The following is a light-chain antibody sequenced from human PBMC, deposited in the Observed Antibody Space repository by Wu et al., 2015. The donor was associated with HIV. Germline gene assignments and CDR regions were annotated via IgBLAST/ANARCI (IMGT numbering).Light chain of an antibody. J-gene: IGKJ3*01. CDR3: QQGRDWPLT. V-gene: IGKV3-11*01. CDR2: DAS. CDR1: QSVGSF. Sequence: VLTRSPATLSLSPGETATLSCRASQSVGSFLAWYQQRPGQPPRFLIYDASNRAAGIPARFRGSGSGADFTLTISSLESEDSAIYYCQQGRDWPLTLGPGTKVEIK.